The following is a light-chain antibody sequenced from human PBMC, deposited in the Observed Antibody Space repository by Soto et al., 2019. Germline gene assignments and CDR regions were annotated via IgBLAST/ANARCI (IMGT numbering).Light chain of an antibody. J-gene: IGKJ3*01. CDR3: QQSDNSSVA. CDR2: KAS. CDR1: QRIDTY. Sequence: DIQMTQSPATLSASVGDRVTITCRASQRIDTYVAWYQQKPGKAPKPLIHKASTLANGLPSRFSGSGSGTEFTLTISSLQSDALATYYCQQSDNSSVAFGPGTAVEMK. V-gene: IGKV1-5*03.